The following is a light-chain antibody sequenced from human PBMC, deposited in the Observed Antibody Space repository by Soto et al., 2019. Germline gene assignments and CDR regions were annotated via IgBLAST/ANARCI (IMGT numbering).Light chain of an antibody. CDR3: QQYGSSLGLT. CDR2: GAS. CDR1: QSVSSSY. V-gene: IGKV3-20*01. Sequence: EIVWTQAPGTLSLSPGERATLSCRAMQSVSSSYLAWYQQKPGQAHRLHIYGASGRATGIPDRFSGSGSGTDFTLTISRLEPEDFAVYYCQQYGSSLGLTFGGGTKVEIK. J-gene: IGKJ4*01.